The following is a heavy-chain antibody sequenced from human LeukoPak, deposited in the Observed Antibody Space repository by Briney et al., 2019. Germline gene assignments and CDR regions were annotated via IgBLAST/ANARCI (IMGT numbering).Heavy chain of an antibody. Sequence: SVKVSCKASGFTFTSSAVQWVRQARGQRLEWIGWIVVGSGNTNCAQKFQERVTITRDMSTSTAYMELSSLRSEDTAVYYCAADPIYYYDSSGYSVQRAFDYWGQGTLVTVSS. CDR3: AADPIYYYDSSGYSVQRAFDY. J-gene: IGHJ4*02. V-gene: IGHV1-58*01. CDR2: IVVGSGNT. CDR1: GFTFTSSA. D-gene: IGHD3-22*01.